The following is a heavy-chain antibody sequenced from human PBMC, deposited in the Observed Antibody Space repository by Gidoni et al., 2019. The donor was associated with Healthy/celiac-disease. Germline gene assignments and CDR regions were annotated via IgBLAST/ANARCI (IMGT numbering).Heavy chain of an antibody. D-gene: IGHD2-2*02. J-gene: IGHJ6*02. CDR2: ISYDGSNK. Sequence: QVQLVESGGGVVQPGRSLRLSCAASGFTFSSYGMHWVRQAPGKGLEWVAVISYDGSNKYYADSVKGRFTISRDNSKNTLYLQMNSLRAEDTAVYYCAKDHLDIVVVPAAIRGYYYYGMDVWGQGTTVTVSS. CDR3: AKDHLDIVVVPAAIRGYYYYGMDV. V-gene: IGHV3-30*18. CDR1: GFTFSSYG.